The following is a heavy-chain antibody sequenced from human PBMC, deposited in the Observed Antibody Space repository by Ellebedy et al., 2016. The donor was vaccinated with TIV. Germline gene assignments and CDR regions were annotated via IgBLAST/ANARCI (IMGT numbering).Heavy chain of an antibody. D-gene: IGHD3-22*01. Sequence: ASVKVSCKVSGYTLTELSMHWVRQTPGKGLEWMGGFDPEDGETIYAQKFRGRVTMTEDTSTDTAYMELSSLRSEDTAVYYCATDSYYDSSGPLVYWGQGTLVTVSS. CDR1: GYTLTELS. CDR2: FDPEDGET. V-gene: IGHV1-24*01. J-gene: IGHJ4*02. CDR3: ATDSYYDSSGPLVY.